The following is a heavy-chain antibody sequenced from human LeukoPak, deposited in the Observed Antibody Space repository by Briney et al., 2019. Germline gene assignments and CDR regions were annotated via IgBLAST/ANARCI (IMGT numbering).Heavy chain of an antibody. V-gene: IGHV1-8*01. J-gene: IGHJ5*02. CDR1: GYTFTSYD. CDR2: MNPNSGNT. Sequence: GASVTVSCKASGYTFTSYDINWVRQATGQGREWMGGMNPNSGNTGYAQKFQGRVTMTRNTSISTAYMELSSLSSEDTAVYYCARVTYYDSSGYYQPYNWFDLWGQGTLVTVSS. D-gene: IGHD3-22*01. CDR3: ARVTYYDSSGYYQPYNWFDL.